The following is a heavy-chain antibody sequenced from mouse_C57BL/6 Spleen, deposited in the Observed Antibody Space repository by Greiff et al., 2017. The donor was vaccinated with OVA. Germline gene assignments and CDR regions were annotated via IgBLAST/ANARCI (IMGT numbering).Heavy chain of an antibody. CDR3: ARDYYGSSYVGAMDY. CDR1: GYTFTSYW. D-gene: IGHD1-1*01. Sequence: VQLQQPGAELVKPGASVKMSCKASGYTFTSYWITWVKQRPGQGLEWIGDIYPGSGSTNYNEKFKSKATLTVDTSSSTAYMQLSSLTSEDSAVYYCARDYYGSSYVGAMDYWGQGTSVTVSS. J-gene: IGHJ4*01. CDR2: IYPGSGST. V-gene: IGHV1-55*01.